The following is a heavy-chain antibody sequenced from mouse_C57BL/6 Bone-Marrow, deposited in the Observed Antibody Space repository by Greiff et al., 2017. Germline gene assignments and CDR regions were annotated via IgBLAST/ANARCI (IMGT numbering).Heavy chain of an antibody. CDR2: IDPSDSYT. Sequence: VQLQQPGAELVRPGTSVKLSCKASGYTFTSYWMHWVKQRPGQGLEWIGVIDPSDSYTNSNQKFKGKATLTVDTSSSTAYMQLSSLTSEDSAVYYCARSIDYWGQGTTLTVSS. V-gene: IGHV1-59*01. J-gene: IGHJ2*01. CDR3: ARSIDY. CDR1: GYTFTSYW.